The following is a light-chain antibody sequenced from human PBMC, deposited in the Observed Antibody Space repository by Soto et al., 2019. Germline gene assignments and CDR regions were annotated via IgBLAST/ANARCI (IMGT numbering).Light chain of an antibody. J-gene: IGKJ2*01. CDR3: LQDYSYPYT. CDR2: KAS. V-gene: IGKV1-5*03. Sequence: IQMTQSPSTLSASVGDRVSITCRASQSIFSWLAWYQQKPGKAPKLLIYKASSLESGVPSRYSGSGSGTEFTLTISGLQPDDLATYYCLQDYSYPYTFGQGTKLEIK. CDR1: QSIFSW.